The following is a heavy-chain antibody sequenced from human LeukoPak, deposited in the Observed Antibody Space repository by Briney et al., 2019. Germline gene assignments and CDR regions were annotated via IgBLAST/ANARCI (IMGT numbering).Heavy chain of an antibody. CDR3: ARKLVYYDSSGYYQPTHYFDY. J-gene: IGHJ4*02. V-gene: IGHV3-53*01. CDR2: IHIDGST. CDR1: GFTVSSKF. D-gene: IGHD3-22*01. Sequence: PGGSLRLSCAASGFTVSSKFMSWVRQAPGTGLEWVSVIHIDGSTYYADSVKGRFTISRDNSRNTLYLQMNSLRADDTAVYYCARKLVYYDSSGYYQPTHYFDYWGQGTLVTVSP.